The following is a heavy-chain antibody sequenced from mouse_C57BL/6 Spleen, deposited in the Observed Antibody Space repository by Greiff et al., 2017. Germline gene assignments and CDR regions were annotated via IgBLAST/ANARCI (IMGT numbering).Heavy chain of an antibody. D-gene: IGHD2-3*01. J-gene: IGHJ3*01. CDR3: AGPYDGYYGGFAY. Sequence: QVQLQQPGAELVKPGASVKMSCKASGYTFTSYWITWVKQRPGQGLEWIGDIYPGSGSTNYNEKFKSKATLTVDTSSSTAYMQLSSLTSEDSAVYDSAGPYDGYYGGFAYWGQGTLVTVSA. CDR2: IYPGSGST. CDR1: GYTFTSYW. V-gene: IGHV1-55*01.